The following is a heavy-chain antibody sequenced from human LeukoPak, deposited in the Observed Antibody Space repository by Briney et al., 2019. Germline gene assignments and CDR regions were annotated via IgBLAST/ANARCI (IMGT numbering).Heavy chain of an antibody. CDR2: SGSDGST. Sequence: GGSLRLSCAASGFTFSSYAMSWVRQAPGKGLEWVSTSGSDGSTYYADSVKGRFTISRDNSKNTVYLQMNSLRAEDTAVYYCAEAASSSWPSYYYGMDVWGQGTTVTVSS. J-gene: IGHJ6*02. V-gene: IGHV3-23*01. D-gene: IGHD6-13*01. CDR1: GFTFSSYA. CDR3: AEAASSSWPSYYYGMDV.